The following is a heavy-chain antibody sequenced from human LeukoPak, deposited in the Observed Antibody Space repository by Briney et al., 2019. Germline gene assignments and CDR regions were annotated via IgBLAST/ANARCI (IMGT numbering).Heavy chain of an antibody. CDR3: ARNPYGGYHFDY. Sequence: PGRSLRLSCAASGFTFSDYTLHWVRQAPGKGLEWVSLISNDGSNKHCADSVQGGFTISRDNSKNTLYLQMNSLRSEDTAVYYCARNPYGGYHFDYWGQGTLVTVSS. J-gene: IGHJ4*02. CDR1: GFTFSDYT. CDR2: ISNDGSNK. V-gene: IGHV3-30*04. D-gene: IGHD5-12*01.